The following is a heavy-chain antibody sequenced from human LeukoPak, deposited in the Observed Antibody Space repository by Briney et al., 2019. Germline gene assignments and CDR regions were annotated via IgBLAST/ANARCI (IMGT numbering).Heavy chain of an antibody. D-gene: IGHD3-22*01. J-gene: IGHJ4*02. CDR3: ARDLRSSGSY. CDR1: GFTVSSTY. V-gene: IGHV3-66*01. CDR2: IYGGGST. Sequence: RPGGSLRLSCAASGFTVSSTYMRWVRQAPGKGLECVSIIYGGGSTYYANSVKGRSTISRDNSKNTPYLQMNSLSAEDTAVYYCARDLRSSGSYWGQGTLVTVSS.